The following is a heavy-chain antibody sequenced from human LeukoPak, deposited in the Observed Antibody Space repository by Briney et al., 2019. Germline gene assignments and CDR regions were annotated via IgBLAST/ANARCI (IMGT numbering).Heavy chain of an antibody. CDR2: IIPIFGTA. CDR3: ARFRSYYYYSMAV. D-gene: IGHD3-10*01. V-gene: IGHV1-69*06. Sequence: GASVKVSCKATGGTFSSYAISWVRQAPGQGLEWMGGIIPIFGTANYAQKFQGRVTITADKSTSTAYMELSSLRAEDTAVYYCARFRSYYYYSMAVWGKGTTGPVSS. CDR1: GGTFSSYA. J-gene: IGHJ6*03.